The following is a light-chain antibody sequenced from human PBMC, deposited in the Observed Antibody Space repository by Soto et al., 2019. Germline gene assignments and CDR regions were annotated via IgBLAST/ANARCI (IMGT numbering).Light chain of an antibody. CDR3: QHYNNWPLT. CDR2: DAS. V-gene: IGKV3-15*01. J-gene: IGKJ4*01. CDR1: QSVSSY. Sequence: ELVLTQSPATLSLSPGERATLSCRASQSVSSYLAWYQQKPGQAPRLLIYDASTRATGIPDRFSGSGSGTEFTLTISSLQSEDFAVYYCQHYNNWPLTFGGGTKVDIK.